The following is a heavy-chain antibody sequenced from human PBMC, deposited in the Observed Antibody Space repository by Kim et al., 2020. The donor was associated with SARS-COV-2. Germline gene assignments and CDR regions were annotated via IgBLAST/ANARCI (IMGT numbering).Heavy chain of an antibody. CDR3: ARDGLSYYDLLTGYYAYSLDS. D-gene: IGHD3-9*01. Sequence: GGSLRLSCASSGFTFSSYAMYWVRQAPGKGLEWVAVISYDGSNKHYADSVQGRFTISRDSSDNTVSLQMNSFRAEDTAVYYCARDGLSYYDLLTGYYAYSLDSWGPGTLVTVSS. J-gene: IGHJ4*02. CDR1: GFTFSSYA. V-gene: IGHV3-30*04. CDR2: ISYDGSNK.